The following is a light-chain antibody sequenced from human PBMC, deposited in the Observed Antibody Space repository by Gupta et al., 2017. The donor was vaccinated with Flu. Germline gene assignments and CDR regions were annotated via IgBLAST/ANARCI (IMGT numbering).Light chain of an antibody. J-gene: IGLJ2*01. CDR2: DDT. V-gene: IGLV3-21*03. CDR3: QVWDRYNYHVI. CDR1: NIGTKT. Sequence: GKSAMITCGGNNIGTKTVHWYHHKPGHAPVLVVCDDTDRPSGIPERISGSNSEITATLTIIRVEAGDEADYYCQVWDRYNYHVIFGGGTKLTVL.